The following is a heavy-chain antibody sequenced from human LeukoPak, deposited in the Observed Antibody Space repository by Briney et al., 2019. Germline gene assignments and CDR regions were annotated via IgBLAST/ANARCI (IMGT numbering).Heavy chain of an antibody. Sequence: GGSLRLSCAASGFTFDDYAMHWVRQAPGKGLEWVSGISWNSGSIGYADSAKGRFTISRDNSKNTLYLQMNSLRAEDTAVYYCAKDRMDIVVAYIDYWGQGTLVTVSS. CDR1: GFTFDDYA. V-gene: IGHV3-9*01. CDR2: ISWNSGSI. D-gene: IGHD2-2*03. J-gene: IGHJ4*02. CDR3: AKDRMDIVVAYIDY.